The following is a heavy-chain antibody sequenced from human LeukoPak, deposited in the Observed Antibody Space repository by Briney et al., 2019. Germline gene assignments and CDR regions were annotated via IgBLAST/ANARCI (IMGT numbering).Heavy chain of an antibody. J-gene: IGHJ6*03. Sequence: PGGSLRLSCAASGFTFSSYAMSWVRQAPGKGLEWVSAISGSGGSTYYADSVKGRFTISRDNSKNTLYLQMNSLRAEDTAVYYCAKGGYCSGGSCYYYYYMDVWGKGTTVTVSS. CDR2: ISGSGGST. V-gene: IGHV3-23*01. D-gene: IGHD2-15*01. CDR1: GFTFSSYA. CDR3: AKGGYCSGGSCYYYYYMDV.